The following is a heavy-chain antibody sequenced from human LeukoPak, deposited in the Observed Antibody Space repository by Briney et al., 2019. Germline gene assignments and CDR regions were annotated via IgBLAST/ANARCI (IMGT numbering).Heavy chain of an antibody. CDR1: GFTFSSYG. D-gene: IGHD5-18*01. J-gene: IGHJ5*01. V-gene: IGHV3-30*19. CDR2: IWYDGSNK. Sequence: PGGSLRLSCAASGFTFSSYGMHWVREAPGKGLEWVAVIWYDGSNKYYADSVKGRFTISRDNSHNTLYLQMNSLRAEDTAVYFCARGQTWIQLWLDFWGQGTLVTVSS. CDR3: ARGQTWIQLWLDF.